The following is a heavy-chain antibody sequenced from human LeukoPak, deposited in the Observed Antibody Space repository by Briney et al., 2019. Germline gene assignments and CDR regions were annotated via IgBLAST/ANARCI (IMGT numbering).Heavy chain of an antibody. J-gene: IGHJ4*02. Sequence: ASVKVSCKASGYTFTSYDINWVRQATGQGLEWMGWMNPNSGNTGYAQKFQGRVTMTRNTSISTAYMELSSLRSEDTAVYYCARDSYDFWSGYYPFDYWGQGTLVTVSS. CDR3: ARDSYDFWSGYYPFDY. D-gene: IGHD3-3*01. CDR1: GYTFTSYD. CDR2: MNPNSGNT. V-gene: IGHV1-8*01.